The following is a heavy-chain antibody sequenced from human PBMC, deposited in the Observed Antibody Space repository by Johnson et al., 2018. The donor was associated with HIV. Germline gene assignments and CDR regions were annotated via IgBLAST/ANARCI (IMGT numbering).Heavy chain of an antibody. CDR2: ISYDGSNK. Sequence: QVQLVESGGGLVQPGGSLRLSCAASGFTFSSYGMHWVRQAPGKGLEWVALISYDGSNKYYADSVKGRFTISRDNSKNTLYLQINSLRAEDTALYYCARDQTIQLWSDAFDIWGQGTMVTVSS. D-gene: IGHD5-18*01. J-gene: IGHJ3*02. V-gene: IGHV3-30*19. CDR3: ARDQTIQLWSDAFDI. CDR1: GFTFSSYG.